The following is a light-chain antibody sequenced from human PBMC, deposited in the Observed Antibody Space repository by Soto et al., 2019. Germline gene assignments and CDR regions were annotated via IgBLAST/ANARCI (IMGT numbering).Light chain of an antibody. CDR1: QSVSSSY. J-gene: IGKJ4*01. V-gene: IGKV3-20*01. Sequence: EIVLTQSPGTLSLSPGERATLSCRASQSVSSSYLAWYQQRPGQAPRLLIYGASNRATGIPDRFSGSGSGTDLPLTISRLEPEDFAVYFCQQYGNSPLTFGGGTKVEIK. CDR2: GAS. CDR3: QQYGNSPLT.